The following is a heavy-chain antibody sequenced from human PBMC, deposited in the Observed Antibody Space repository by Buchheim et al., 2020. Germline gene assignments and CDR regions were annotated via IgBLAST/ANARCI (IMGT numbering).Heavy chain of an antibody. CDR2: LSYDGSNK. D-gene: IGHD6-19*01. Sequence: QVQLVESGGGVVQPGRSLRLSCAASGFTFSNYTIHWVRQAPGKGLEWVAVLSYDGSNKYYADSVKGRFTISRDNSMNTLYLQMNSLRPEDTALYYCARDGVLGSSGWYYFDFWGQGTL. V-gene: IGHV3-30*04. J-gene: IGHJ4*02. CDR1: GFTFSNYT. CDR3: ARDGVLGSSGWYYFDF.